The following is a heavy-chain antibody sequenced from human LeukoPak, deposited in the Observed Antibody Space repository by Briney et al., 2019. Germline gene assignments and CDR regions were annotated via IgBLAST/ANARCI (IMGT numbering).Heavy chain of an antibody. V-gene: IGHV3-23*01. Sequence: PGGSLRLSCAASGFTFSSYGMSWVRQAPGKGLEWVSAISGSGGSTYYADSVKGRFTISRDNSKNTLYLQMNSLRAEDTAVYYCARGRSSSWPYYYYYYYMDVWGKGTTVTISS. CDR2: ISGSGGST. CDR3: ARGRSSSWPYYYYYYYMDV. D-gene: IGHD6-13*01. J-gene: IGHJ6*03. CDR1: GFTFSSYG.